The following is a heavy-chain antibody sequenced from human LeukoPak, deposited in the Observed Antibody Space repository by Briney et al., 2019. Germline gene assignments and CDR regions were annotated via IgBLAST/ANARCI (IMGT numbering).Heavy chain of an antibody. CDR1: GLILNTSY. Sequence: PGGSLRLSCAASGLILNTSYMNWVRQAPGKGLDWVSIIYSGGSTHYADSVKGRFTLSRDNSKNTVFLQMSSLRAEDTAVYYCARAEPSPSSLVRGVIDCWGQGTLVTVSS. V-gene: IGHV3-53*05. D-gene: IGHD3-10*01. J-gene: IGHJ4*02. CDR2: IYSGGST. CDR3: ARAEPSPSSLVRGVIDC.